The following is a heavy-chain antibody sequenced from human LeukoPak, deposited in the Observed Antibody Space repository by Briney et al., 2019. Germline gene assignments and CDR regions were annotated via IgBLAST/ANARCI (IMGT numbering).Heavy chain of an antibody. CDR3: ARQYFDNTGYYYFDS. Sequence: SETLSLTCTVSGGFITGSSYSWGWIRPSPGKGLEWIGSHYYSGSTYYNPSLKSRVTMSADTSKNQFSLKLSSVTATDTAVYYCARQYFDNTGYYYFDSWGQGTLVTVSS. V-gene: IGHV4-39*01. J-gene: IGHJ4*02. CDR1: GGFITGSSYS. D-gene: IGHD3-22*01. CDR2: HYYSGST.